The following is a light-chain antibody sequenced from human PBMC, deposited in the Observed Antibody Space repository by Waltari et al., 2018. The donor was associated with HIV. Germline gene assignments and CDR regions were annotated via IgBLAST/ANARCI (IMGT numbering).Light chain of an antibody. CDR3: QQAYRGRT. V-gene: IGKV3-15*01. J-gene: IGKJ1*01. Sequence: EIVMTQSPATLSVSPGERATLSCRASQNIGTNLAWYQQKPGQAPRLLIYGASTRATGIPARFSGSGAGTEFTLAISSLQAEDFATYYCQQAYRGRTFGQGTKVDIK. CDR2: GAS. CDR1: QNIGTN.